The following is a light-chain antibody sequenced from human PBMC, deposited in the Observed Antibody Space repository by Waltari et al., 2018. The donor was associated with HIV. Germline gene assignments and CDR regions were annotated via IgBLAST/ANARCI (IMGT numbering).Light chain of an antibody. CDR1: SLPKQY. CDR2: KDV. CDR3: QSADSSGSLLV. J-gene: IGLJ2*01. V-gene: IGLV3-25*03. Sequence: SYELKQPPAVSVSPGQTARITCSGDSLPKQYVYWYQQKPGLAPILLIYKDVERPSGIPERFSGSSSGTTVTLTVSRVQAQDEADYFYQSADSSGSLLVFGGGTKLIVL.